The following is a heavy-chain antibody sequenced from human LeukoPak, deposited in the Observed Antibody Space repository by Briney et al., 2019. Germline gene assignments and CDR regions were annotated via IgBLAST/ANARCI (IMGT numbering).Heavy chain of an antibody. CDR3: ARAGGYPYYYQYPMDV. V-gene: IGHV3-7*04. CDR2: IKQDGSEK. J-gene: IGHJ6*02. D-gene: IGHD3-22*01. CDR1: GFTLSTYR. Sequence: PGGSLTLSCAASGFTLSTYRMNWVRQTPGKGLEWVANIKQDGSEKYYVASVKGRFTISRDNAKSSLYLQINSLRADDTAVYYCARAGGYPYYYQYPMDVWGQGTTVTVSS.